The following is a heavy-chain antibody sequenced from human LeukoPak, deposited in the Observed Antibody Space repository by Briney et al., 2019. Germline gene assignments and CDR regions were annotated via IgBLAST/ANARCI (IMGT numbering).Heavy chain of an antibody. J-gene: IGHJ4*02. Sequence: PGGSPRLSCAASGSSVSSKYMSWVRQAPGKGLEWVSVLYTAGDTYYADSVKGRFTISRDNSKNTLSLQMNSLRPDDTALYYCAGGQMFTSGGFESWGQGALVTVSS. V-gene: IGHV3-53*01. CDR3: AGGQMFTSGGFES. D-gene: IGHD6-19*01. CDR2: LYTAGDT. CDR1: GSSVSSKY.